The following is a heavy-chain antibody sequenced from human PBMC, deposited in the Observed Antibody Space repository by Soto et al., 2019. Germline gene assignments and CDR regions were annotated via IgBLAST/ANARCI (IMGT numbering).Heavy chain of an antibody. CDR2: IYASGST. D-gene: IGHD5-12*01. CDR1: GGSISSHY. CDR3: ARAGGYEVQGSNWFGP. Sequence: SETLSLTCTVSGGSISSHYWSWIRQPAGKGLEWIGRIYASGSTNYNPSLKSRVTMSLDTSRNQFSLKLTSVTAADTAMYYCARAGGYEVQGSNWFGPWCRGILVT. V-gene: IGHV4-4*07. J-gene: IGHJ5*02.